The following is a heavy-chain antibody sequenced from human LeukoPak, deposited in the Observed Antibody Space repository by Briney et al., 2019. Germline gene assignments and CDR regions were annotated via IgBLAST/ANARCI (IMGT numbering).Heavy chain of an antibody. D-gene: IGHD2-15*01. V-gene: IGHV3-23*01. CDR3: AKDVESDIVVVVAAAFDI. CDR2: ISGSGGST. Sequence: GGSLRLSCAASGFTFSSYAMSWVRQAPGKGLEWVSAISGSGGSTYYADSVTGRFTISRDNSKNALYLQMNSLRAEDTAVYYCAKDVESDIVVVVAAAFDIWGQGTMVTVSS. CDR1: GFTFSSYA. J-gene: IGHJ3*02.